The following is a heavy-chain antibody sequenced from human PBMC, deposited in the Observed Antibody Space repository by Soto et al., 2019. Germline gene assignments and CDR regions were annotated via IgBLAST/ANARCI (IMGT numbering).Heavy chain of an antibody. J-gene: IGHJ4*02. CDR3: ARGYCSRTSCPVGY. V-gene: IGHV4-31*03. Sequence: QVQLQESXPGXVKPSXXLXXXXTXXXGXISSGGYYWSWIRQHPGKGLEWIGYIYYSGSTYYNPSLKSRVTISVNTSKNQFALKLSSVTAADTAVYYCARGYCSRTSCPVGYWGQGTLVTVSS. CDR1: XGXISSGGYY. CDR2: IYYSGST. D-gene: IGHD2-2*01.